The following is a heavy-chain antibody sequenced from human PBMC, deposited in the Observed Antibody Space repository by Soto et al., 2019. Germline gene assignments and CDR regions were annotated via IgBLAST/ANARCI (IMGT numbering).Heavy chain of an antibody. CDR1: GGAFSSYA. CDR3: ARDSVGYCTNGVCPPDV. Sequence: SVKVSCEASGGAFSSYAISWVRQAPVQGLEWMGGIIPIFGTANYAQKFQGRVTITADESTSTAYMELSSLRSEDTAVYYCARDSVGYCTNGVCPPDVWGQGTTVTVSS. V-gene: IGHV1-69*01. CDR2: IIPIFGTA. D-gene: IGHD2-8*01. J-gene: IGHJ6*02.